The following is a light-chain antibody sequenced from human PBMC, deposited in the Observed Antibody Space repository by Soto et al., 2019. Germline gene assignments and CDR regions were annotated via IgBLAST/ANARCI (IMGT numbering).Light chain of an antibody. CDR1: QSISSL. V-gene: IGKV1-5*01. CDR3: LLWGA. Sequence: IKMYISLSTLSGTVGDRVTITCRASQSISSLLAWYQQKPGKAPKLLIYDASSLESGVPSRFSGSGSGTEFTLTISSLQTDDFATFSCLLWGAFGQGGIVDI. J-gene: IGKJ1*01. CDR2: DAS.